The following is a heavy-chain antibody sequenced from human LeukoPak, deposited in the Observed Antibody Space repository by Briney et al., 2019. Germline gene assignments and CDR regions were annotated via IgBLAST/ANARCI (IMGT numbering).Heavy chain of an antibody. Sequence: GGSLRLSCAASGFTVSSKYISWVRQAPGKGLVWVSRITSDGSSTTYADSVRGRFTISRDTSEGTVYLQMDSLRPEDTAVYYCATDGYHYFDYWGQGTLVTVSS. D-gene: IGHD5-12*01. J-gene: IGHJ4*02. CDR1: GFTVSSKY. CDR3: ATDGYHYFDY. CDR2: ITSDGSST. V-gene: IGHV3-53*01.